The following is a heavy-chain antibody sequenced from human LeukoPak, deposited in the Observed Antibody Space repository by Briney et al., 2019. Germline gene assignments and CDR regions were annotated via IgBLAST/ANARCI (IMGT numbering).Heavy chain of an antibody. CDR3: ASVVGGYYPPVEGFDI. D-gene: IGHD3-3*01. V-gene: IGHV3-74*01. J-gene: IGHJ3*02. Sequence: GGSLRLSCAASGFTFSSCWMHWVRQAPGRGLVWVSRINSDGSATNYADSAKGRFSISRDNAKKTLYLQMNSLRAEDTAVYYCASVVGGYYPPVEGFDIWGQGTMVTVSA. CDR1: GFTFSSCW. CDR2: INSDGSAT.